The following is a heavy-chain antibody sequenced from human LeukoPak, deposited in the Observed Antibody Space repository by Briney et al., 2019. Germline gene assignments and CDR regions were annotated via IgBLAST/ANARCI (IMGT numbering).Heavy chain of an antibody. CDR1: GYTFTSYG. J-gene: IGHJ6*03. CDR3: AREGLHYYYGSGSYYNPPSAYYYMDV. V-gene: IGHV1-18*01. CDR2: ISAYNGNT. D-gene: IGHD3-10*01. Sequence: GASVKVSCKASGYTFTSYGISWVRQAPGQGLEWMGWISAYNGNTNYAQKLQGRVTMTTDTSTSTAYMELRSLRSDDTAVYYCAREGLHYYYGSGSYYNPPSAYYYMDVWGKGTTVTVSS.